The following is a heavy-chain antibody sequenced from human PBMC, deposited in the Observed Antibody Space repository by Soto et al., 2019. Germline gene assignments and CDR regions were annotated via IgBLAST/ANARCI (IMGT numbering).Heavy chain of an antibody. V-gene: IGHV1-2*02. CDR2: INPNSGGT. J-gene: IGHJ4*02. Sequence: ASVKVSCKASGYTFTGYYMHWVRQAPGQGLEWMGWINPNSGGTNYAQKFQGRVTMTRDTSISTAYMELSRLRSDDTAVYYCARDRLDTAKTNFDYWGQGTLVTVSS. CDR3: ARDRLDTAKTNFDY. CDR1: GYTFTGYY. D-gene: IGHD5-18*01.